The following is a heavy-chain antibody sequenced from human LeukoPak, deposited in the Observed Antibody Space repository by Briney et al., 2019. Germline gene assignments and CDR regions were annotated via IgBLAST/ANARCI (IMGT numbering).Heavy chain of an antibody. CDR3: AKDITRIAAARGAFDI. CDR2: ISWNSGSI. CDR1: GFTFDDYA. J-gene: IGHJ3*02. D-gene: IGHD6-13*01. Sequence: GGSLRLSCAASGFTFDDYAMHWVRQAPGKGLEWVSGISWNSGSIGYADSVKGRFTISRDNAKNSLYLQMNSLRAEDTALYYCAKDITRIAAARGAFDIWGQGTMVTVSS. V-gene: IGHV3-9*01.